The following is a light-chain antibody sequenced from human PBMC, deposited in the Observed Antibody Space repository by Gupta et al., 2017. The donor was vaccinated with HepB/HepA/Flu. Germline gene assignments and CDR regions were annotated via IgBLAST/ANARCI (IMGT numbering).Light chain of an antibody. CDR1: QSVSSY. CDR2: DAS. CDR3: QGRSNWGRT. Sequence: EIVLTQSPATLSLSPGERATLSCRASQSVSSYLAWYQQRPGQAPRLLIYDASNRATGIPARFSGSGSGTDFTLTISSLEPEDCAVYYCQGRSNWGRTFGQGTKVEIK. J-gene: IGKJ1*01. V-gene: IGKV3-11*01.